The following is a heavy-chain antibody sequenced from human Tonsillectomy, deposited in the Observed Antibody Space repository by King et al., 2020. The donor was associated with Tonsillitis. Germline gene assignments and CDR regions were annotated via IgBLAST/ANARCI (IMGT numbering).Heavy chain of an antibody. D-gene: IGHD6-19*01. CDR2: INTNTGNP. CDR3: ARDFSGWYSFDY. CDR1: GYSFTTYA. Sequence: VQLVQSGSELKKPGASVKVSCKASGYSFTTYAMNWVRQAPGKGLEWMGWINTNTGNPTYAKDFTGRNPTYAEGLTGRIVFYLDTSVSTAYLQISSLKAEDTAVFYCARDFSGWYSFDYWGQRTLVTVSS. J-gene: IGHJ4*02. V-gene: IGHV7-4-1*02.